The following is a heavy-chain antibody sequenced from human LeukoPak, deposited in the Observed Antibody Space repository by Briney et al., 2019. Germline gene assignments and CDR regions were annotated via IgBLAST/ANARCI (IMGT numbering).Heavy chain of an antibody. V-gene: IGHV4-39*01. CDR3: AKSVKAVSYFDY. CDR1: GGSISSSSYY. CDR2: IYYSGST. J-gene: IGHJ4*01. D-gene: IGHD5/OR15-5a*01. Sequence: SETLSLTCTVSGGSISSSSYYWGWIRQPPGKGLEWIGSIYYSGSTYYNPSLKSRVTISVDTSKNQFSLKLSSVTAADTAVYYCAKSVKAVSYFDYWGHGTLVTVSS.